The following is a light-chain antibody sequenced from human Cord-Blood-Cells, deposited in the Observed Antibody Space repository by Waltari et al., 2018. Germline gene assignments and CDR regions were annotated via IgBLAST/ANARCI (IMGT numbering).Light chain of an antibody. CDR3: SSYTSSSTLVV. CDR1: SSDVGGYNY. CDR2: DVS. Sequence: HSALTQPASVSGSPGQSITISCTGTSSDVGGYNYVSWYQQHPGKAPKLMIYDVSNRPSGVSNRFSGSKSGNTASLTISGLQAEDEADYYCSSYTSSSTLVVLGGGTKLTVL. V-gene: IGLV2-14*01. J-gene: IGLJ2*01.